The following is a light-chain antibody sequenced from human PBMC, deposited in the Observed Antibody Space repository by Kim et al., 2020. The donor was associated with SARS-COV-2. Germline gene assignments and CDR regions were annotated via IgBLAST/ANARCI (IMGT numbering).Light chain of an antibody. CDR1: QSVSSN. J-gene: IGKJ2*02. V-gene: IGKV3-15*01. CDR2: GAS. Sequence: SVSPGERATLSCRASQSVSSNLAWYQQKPGQAPRLLIYGASTRATGIPARFSGSGSGTEFTLTISSLQSEDFAVYYCQQYNNWPCTFGQGTKLEIK. CDR3: QQYNNWPCT.